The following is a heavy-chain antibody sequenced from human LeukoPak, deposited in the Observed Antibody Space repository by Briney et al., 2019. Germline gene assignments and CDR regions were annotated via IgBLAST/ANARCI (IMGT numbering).Heavy chain of an antibody. Sequence: SETLSLTCTVSGGSISINNYYWGWIRQPPGKGLEWIGYIYHSGSTNYNPSLKSRVTLSVDTSKNQFSLRLTSVTAADTAVYYCARALRQQLVTGWFDPWGQGTLVTVSS. J-gene: IGHJ5*02. D-gene: IGHD6-13*01. CDR1: GGSISINNYY. CDR3: ARALRQQLVTGWFDP. CDR2: IYHSGST. V-gene: IGHV4-61*05.